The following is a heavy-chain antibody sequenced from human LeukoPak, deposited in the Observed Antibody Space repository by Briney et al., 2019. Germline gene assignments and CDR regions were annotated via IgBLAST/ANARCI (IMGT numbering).Heavy chain of an antibody. Sequence: ASVKVSCKVSGYTLTELSMHWVRQAPGKGLEWMGGFDPEDGETIYAQKFQGRVTMTRNTSISTAYMELRSLRSEDTAVYYCVTAAGWDAFDIWGQGTMVTVSS. CDR3: VTAAGWDAFDI. D-gene: IGHD6-13*01. CDR1: GYTLTELS. J-gene: IGHJ3*02. CDR2: FDPEDGET. V-gene: IGHV1-24*01.